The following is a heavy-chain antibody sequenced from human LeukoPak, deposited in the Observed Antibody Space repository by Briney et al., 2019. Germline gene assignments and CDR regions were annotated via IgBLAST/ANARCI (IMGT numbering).Heavy chain of an antibody. CDR2: IYYSGST. CDR1: GGSISSYY. Sequence: PSETLSLTCTVSGGSISSYYWSWIRQPPGKGLDWIGYIYYSGSTNYNPSLKSRVTISVDTSKNQFSLKLSSVTAADTAVYYCARGMNSGWSYWFDPWGQGTLVTVSS. J-gene: IGHJ5*02. CDR3: ARGMNSGWSYWFDP. D-gene: IGHD6-19*01. V-gene: IGHV4-59*01.